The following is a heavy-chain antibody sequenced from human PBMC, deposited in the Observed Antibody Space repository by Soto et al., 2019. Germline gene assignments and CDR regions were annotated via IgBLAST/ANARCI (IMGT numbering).Heavy chain of an antibody. CDR3: AKGIAARPWLNDYYYYMDV. D-gene: IGHD6-6*01. J-gene: IGHJ6*03. CDR1: GYTFTGYY. Sequence: ASVKVSCKASGYTFTGYYMHWVRQAPGQGLEWMGWINPNSGGTNYAQKFQGWVTMTRDTSISTAYMELSRLRSDDTAVYYCAKGIAARPWLNDYYYYMDVWGKGTTVTVSS. CDR2: INPNSGGT. V-gene: IGHV1-2*04.